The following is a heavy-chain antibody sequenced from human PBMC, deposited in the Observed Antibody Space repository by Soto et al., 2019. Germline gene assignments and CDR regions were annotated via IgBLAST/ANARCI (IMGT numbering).Heavy chain of an antibody. V-gene: IGHV3-33*01. CDR1: GFTFSSYG. CDR2: IWYDGSNK. CDR3: ARELPQEGWFDP. J-gene: IGHJ5*02. Sequence: GGSLRLSCAASGFTFSSYGMHWVRQAPGKGLEWVAVIWYDGSNKYYADSVKGRFTISRDNSKNTLYLQMNSLRAEDTAVYYCARELPQEGWFDPWGQGTLVTVSS.